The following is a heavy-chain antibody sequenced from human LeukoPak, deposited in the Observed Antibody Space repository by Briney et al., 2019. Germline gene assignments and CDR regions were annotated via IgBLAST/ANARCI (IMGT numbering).Heavy chain of an antibody. V-gene: IGHV1-2*02. J-gene: IGHJ4*02. Sequence: ASVKVSCKPSGYTSTDSYIHWVRPAPGVGLQWMGWISPNNGDTKYAEDFQDRVTMIRGTSISTTYTDLTGPTPAYTAVYYCVRSPIGASAYWGRGTLVTVSS. CDR1: GYTSTDSY. CDR3: VRSPIGASAY. CDR2: ISPNNGDT. D-gene: IGHD3-10*01.